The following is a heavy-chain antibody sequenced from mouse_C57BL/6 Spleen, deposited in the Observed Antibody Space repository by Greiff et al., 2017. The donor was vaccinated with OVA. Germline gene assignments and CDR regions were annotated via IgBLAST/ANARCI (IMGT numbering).Heavy chain of an antibody. CDR3: ARTYGNYPAWFAY. J-gene: IGHJ3*01. CDR2: INPNNGGT. V-gene: IGHV1-18*01. D-gene: IGHD2-1*01. CDR1: GYTFTDYN. Sequence: VQLQQSGPELVKPGASVKIPCKASGYTFTDYNMDWVKQSHGKSLAWIGDINPNNGGTIYNQKFKGKATLTVDKSSSTAYMELRSLTSEDTAVYYCARTYGNYPAWFAYWGQGTLVTVSA.